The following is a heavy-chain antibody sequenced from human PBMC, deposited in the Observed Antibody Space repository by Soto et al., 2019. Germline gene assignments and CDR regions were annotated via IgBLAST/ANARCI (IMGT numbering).Heavy chain of an antibody. CDR3: ASGGGGAPRFLPWLLSWFDP. D-gene: IGHD3-3*01. CDR2: IHHRGGT. V-gene: IGHV4-34*01. CDR1: AGPLSWPC. Sequence: VSAGPLSWPCRSWIRPSREKGREWSGEIHHRGGTKYIQSLKRRVTISADTSKNQFSPHLTSVTAADTPVYYCASGGGGAPRFLPWLLSWFDPWSQGTLVTVS. J-gene: IGHJ5*02.